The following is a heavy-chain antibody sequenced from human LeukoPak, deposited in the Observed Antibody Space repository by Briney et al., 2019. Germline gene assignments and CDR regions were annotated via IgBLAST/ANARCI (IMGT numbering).Heavy chain of an antibody. J-gene: IGHJ4*02. CDR1: GFSLSTSGMC. CDR3: ARTPIYCSGGSCYLYYFDY. V-gene: IGHV2-70*11. D-gene: IGHD2-15*01. Sequence: SGPTLVNPTQTLTLTCTFSGFSLSTSGMCVSWIRQPPGKALEWLARSDWDDDKYYSTSLKTRLTISKDTSKNQVALTMTNMDPVDTATYYCARTPIYCSGGSCYLYYFDYWGQGTLVTVSS. CDR2: SDWDDDK.